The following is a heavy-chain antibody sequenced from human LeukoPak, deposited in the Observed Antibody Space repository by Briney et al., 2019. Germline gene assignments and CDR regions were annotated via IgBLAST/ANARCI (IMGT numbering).Heavy chain of an antibody. V-gene: IGHV1-18*01. J-gene: IGHJ2*01. Sequence: ASVKVSCKASGYTLTSYGISWVRQAPGQGLEWMGWISAYNGNTNYAQKLQGRVTMTTDTSTSTAYMELRSLRSDDTAVYYCARAPGWLSHWYFDLWGRGTLVTVSS. D-gene: IGHD6-19*01. CDR2: ISAYNGNT. CDR1: GYTLTSYG. CDR3: ARAPGWLSHWYFDL.